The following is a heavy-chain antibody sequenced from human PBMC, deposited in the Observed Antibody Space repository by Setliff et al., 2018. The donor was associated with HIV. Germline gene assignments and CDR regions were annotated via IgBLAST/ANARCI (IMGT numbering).Heavy chain of an antibody. J-gene: IGHJ6*02. D-gene: IGHD3-10*01. CDR1: GGSFSGYY. CDR2: INHSGST. Sequence: SETLSLTCAVYGGSFSGYYWSWIRQPPGKGLEWIGEINHSGSTYYNPSLESRVTISVDTSRNQFSLKLSSVTAADTAVYYCAREYYYGSGSYKVWTYYYGMDVWGQGTTVTV. CDR3: AREYYYGSGSYKVWTYYYGMDV. V-gene: IGHV4-34*01.